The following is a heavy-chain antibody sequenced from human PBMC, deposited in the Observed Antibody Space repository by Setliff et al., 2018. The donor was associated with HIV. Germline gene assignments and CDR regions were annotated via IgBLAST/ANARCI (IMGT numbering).Heavy chain of an antibody. J-gene: IGHJ4*02. CDR1: GYNFNGFY. Sequence: ASVKVSCKASGYNFNGFYLHWVRQAPGQGLEWVAWINPSTGDTHYAQKFQGRVAVTRDTSISTAYMELRRVRSDDTAVYFCARGRTYDSSGYPYFDYWGQGTLVTVSS. V-gene: IGHV1-2*02. D-gene: IGHD3-22*01. CDR3: ARGRTYDSSGYPYFDY. CDR2: INPSTGDT.